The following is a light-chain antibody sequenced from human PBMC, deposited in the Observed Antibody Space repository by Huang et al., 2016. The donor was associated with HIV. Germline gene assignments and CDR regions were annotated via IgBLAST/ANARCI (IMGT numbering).Light chain of an antibody. V-gene: IGKV3-11*01. CDR2: DDS. CDR3: QQRSAWPLT. J-gene: IGKJ4*01. Sequence: EIVLTQSPATLSLSPGERATLSCRASQSFRSYLAWYQQKPGQAPRLLIYDDSSRATGIPARFSGSGSGTDFTLTISNLQSEDFAVYYCQQRSAWPLTFGGGTKVEI. CDR1: QSFRSY.